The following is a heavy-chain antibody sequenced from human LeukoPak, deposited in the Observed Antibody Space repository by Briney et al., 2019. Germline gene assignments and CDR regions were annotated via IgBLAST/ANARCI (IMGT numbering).Heavy chain of an antibody. CDR2: IRYDGSNK. CDR1: GFTFSSYG. V-gene: IGHV3-30*02. Sequence: GGSLRLSCAASGFTFSSYGMHWVRQAPGKGLEWVAFIRYDGSNKYYADSVKGRFTISRGNSKSTLNLQMNSLRPEDTAVYYCAKSQVTGWYDFDYWGQGTLVIVSS. D-gene: IGHD6-19*01. CDR3: AKSQVTGWYDFDY. J-gene: IGHJ4*02.